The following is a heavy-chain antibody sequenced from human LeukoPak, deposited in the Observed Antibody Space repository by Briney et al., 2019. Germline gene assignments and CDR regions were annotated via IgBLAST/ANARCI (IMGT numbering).Heavy chain of an antibody. CDR1: GFTFSNAW. CDR3: ITGGERQLTPFDY. D-gene: IGHD6-13*01. J-gene: IGHJ4*02. Sequence: PGGSLRLSCAASGFTFSNAWMSWVRQAPGKGLEWVGRIKSKTDGDTTDYAAPVKGRFTISRDDSKNTLYLQMNSLKTEDTAVYYCITGGERQLTPFDYWGQGTLVTVSS. CDR2: IKSKTDGDTT. V-gene: IGHV3-15*01.